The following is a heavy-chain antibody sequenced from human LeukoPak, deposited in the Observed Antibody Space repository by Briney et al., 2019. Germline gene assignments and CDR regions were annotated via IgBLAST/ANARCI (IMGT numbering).Heavy chain of an antibody. D-gene: IGHD5-18*01. CDR3: AKAPGGYSYGPKLDS. V-gene: IGHV3-23*01. CDR1: GFTFSSYA. J-gene: IGHJ4*02. Sequence: PGWSLRLSCAASGFTFSSYAMSWVRQAPGKGLEWVSAISGSGCSTYYADSVKGRFTISRDNSKNTLYLQMNSLRAEDTAVYYCAKAPGGYSYGPKLDSWGQGTLVTVSS. CDR2: ISGSGCST.